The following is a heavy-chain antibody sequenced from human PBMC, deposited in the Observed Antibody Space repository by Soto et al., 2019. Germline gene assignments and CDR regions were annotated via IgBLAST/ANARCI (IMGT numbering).Heavy chain of an antibody. Sequence: SETLSLTCTVSGGSISSYYWSWIRQPPGKGLEWIGYIYYSGSTNYNPSLKSRVTISVDTFKNQFSLKLSSVTAADTAVYYCARNTGVSGSDSLPQYYYYMDVWGKGTTVTVSS. CDR2: IYYSGST. CDR1: GGSISSYY. V-gene: IGHV4-59*08. CDR3: ARNTGVSGSDSLPQYYYYMDV. D-gene: IGHD3-10*01. J-gene: IGHJ6*03.